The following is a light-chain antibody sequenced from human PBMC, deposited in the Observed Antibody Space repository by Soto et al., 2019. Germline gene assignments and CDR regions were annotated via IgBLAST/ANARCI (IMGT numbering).Light chain of an antibody. Sequence: EIVLTQSPGTLSLSPGERATLSCRASQSVSNNYLAWYQQKPGQAPRLLIYGASSRATGIPDRFSGSGSGTDFTLTVSSLQSEDFAVYYCQQYNKWPPTFGQGTKVDIK. CDR3: QQYNKWPPT. V-gene: IGKV3-20*01. CDR2: GAS. CDR1: QSVSNNY. J-gene: IGKJ1*01.